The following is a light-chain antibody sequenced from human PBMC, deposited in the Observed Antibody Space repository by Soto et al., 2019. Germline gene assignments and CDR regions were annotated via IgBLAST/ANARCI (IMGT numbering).Light chain of an antibody. J-gene: IGKJ1*01. V-gene: IGKV1-5*03. CDR2: KAS. CDR1: QSISSW. Sequence: DIQMTQSPSTLSASVGDRVTISCRASQSISSWLAWYQQKTGKAPKLLIYKASSLESGVPSRFSGSGSGTEFTLTIISLQPDDFTTYYCQQDNSYSRTFGQGTKVDIK. CDR3: QQDNSYSRT.